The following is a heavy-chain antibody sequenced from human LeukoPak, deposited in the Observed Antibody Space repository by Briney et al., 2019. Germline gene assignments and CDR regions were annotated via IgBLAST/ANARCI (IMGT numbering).Heavy chain of an antibody. Sequence: GSSVKVSCKASGGTFSSYAISWVRQAPGQGLEWMGGIIPIFGTANYAQKFQGRVTMTEDTSTDTAYMELSSLRSEDTAVYYCATDLALNWFDPWGQGTLVTVSS. CDR3: ATDLALNWFDP. J-gene: IGHJ5*02. CDR1: GGTFSSYA. V-gene: IGHV1-69*06. D-gene: IGHD3-3*02. CDR2: IIPIFGTA.